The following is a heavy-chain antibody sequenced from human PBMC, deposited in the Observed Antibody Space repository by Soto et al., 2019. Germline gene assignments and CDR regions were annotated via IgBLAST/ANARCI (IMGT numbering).Heavy chain of an antibody. Sequence: QVQLQESGPGLVKPSETLSLTCTVSGGSISSYYWSWIRQPPGKGLEWIGYIYYSGSTNYNPSLKSRVTISVDTSKYQFSLKLSSVTAADTAVYYCARADRDTAMVNWFDPWGQGTLVTVSS. CDR1: GGSISSYY. CDR3: ARADRDTAMVNWFDP. J-gene: IGHJ5*02. D-gene: IGHD5-18*01. V-gene: IGHV4-59*01. CDR2: IYYSGST.